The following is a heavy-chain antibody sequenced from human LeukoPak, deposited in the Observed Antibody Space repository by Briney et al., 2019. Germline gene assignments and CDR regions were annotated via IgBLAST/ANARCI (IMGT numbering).Heavy chain of an antibody. CDR1: GFTFSSYS. CDR2: ISSSSSYI. Sequence: GGSLRLSCAASGFTFSSYSMNWVRQAPGRGLEWVSSISSSSSYIYYADSVKGRFTISKDNAKNSLYLQMNSLRAEDTAVYYCARGESGSYYVFDYWGQGTLVTVSS. D-gene: IGHD1-26*01. CDR3: ARGESGSYYVFDY. V-gene: IGHV3-21*01. J-gene: IGHJ4*02.